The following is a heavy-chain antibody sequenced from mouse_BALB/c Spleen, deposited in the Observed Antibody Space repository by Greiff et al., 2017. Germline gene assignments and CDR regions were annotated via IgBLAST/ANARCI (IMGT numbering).Heavy chain of an antibody. CDR1: GYTFTDYA. J-gene: IGHJ4*01. Sequence: QVQLQQSGAELVRPGVSVKISCKGSGYTFTDYAMHWVKQSHAKSLEWIGVISTYYGDASYNQKFKGKATMTVDKSSSTAYMELARLTSEDSAIYYCARRDHGRAMDYWGQGTSVTVSS. CDR2: ISTYYGDA. CDR3: ARRDHGRAMDY. V-gene: IGHV1S137*01.